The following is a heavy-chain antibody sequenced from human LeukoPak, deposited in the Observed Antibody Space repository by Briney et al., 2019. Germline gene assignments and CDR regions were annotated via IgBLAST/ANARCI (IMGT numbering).Heavy chain of an antibody. CDR1: GFTFSSHA. CDR3: ARAKSSGWYSPQPLAYY. D-gene: IGHD6-19*01. Sequence: GGSLRLSCAASGFTFSSHALSWVRQAPGKGLEWVSAISGTGDSAFYADSVKGRFTISRDNSKNTLYLQMNSLRAEDTAVYYCARAKSSGWYSPQPLAYYWGQGTLVTVSS. CDR2: ISGTGDSA. V-gene: IGHV3-23*01. J-gene: IGHJ4*02.